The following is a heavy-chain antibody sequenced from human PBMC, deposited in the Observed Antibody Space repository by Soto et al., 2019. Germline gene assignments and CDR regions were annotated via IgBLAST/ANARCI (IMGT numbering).Heavy chain of an antibody. D-gene: IGHD3-22*01. J-gene: IGHJ1*01. CDR1: GYTFTSYG. CDR3: VKDLQTRFYDSANFGQYVQL. Sequence: ASVKVSCKASGYTFTSYGISWVRQAPGQGLEWMRWISAYNGNTNYAQNLQGRVTMTTDTSTSTVYMALRSLRSDDSAVYYCVKDLQTRFYDSANFGQYVQLWGQGTLVTVSS. CDR2: ISAYNGNT. V-gene: IGHV1-18*01.